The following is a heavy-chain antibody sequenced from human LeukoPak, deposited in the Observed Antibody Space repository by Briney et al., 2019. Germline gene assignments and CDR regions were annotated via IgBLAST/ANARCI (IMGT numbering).Heavy chain of an antibody. D-gene: IGHD5-18*01. CDR3: ARDGYSYGYGGYYYYMDV. CDR1: GGSISSHY. Sequence: SETLSLTCTVSGGSISSHYWSWIRQPPGKGLEWIGYIYYSGSTNYNPSLKSRVTISVDTSKNQVSLKLSSVTAADTAVYYCARDGYSYGYGGYYYYMDVWGRGTTVTVSS. J-gene: IGHJ6*03. V-gene: IGHV4-59*11. CDR2: IYYSGST.